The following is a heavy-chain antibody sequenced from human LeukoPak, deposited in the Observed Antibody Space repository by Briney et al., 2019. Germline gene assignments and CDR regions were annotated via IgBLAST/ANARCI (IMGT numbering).Heavy chain of an antibody. CDR1: GDSLSLYY. CDR3: ARNNVDVVGARIYDYYGLDV. D-gene: IGHD2-2*03. CDR2: AFYSGVT. J-gene: IGHJ6*02. Sequence: SETLSLTCSVSGDSLSLYYWSWLRQTPGKGLEWIGYAFYSGVTYYNPSLKSRVTISVNSSENQFSLKLRSVTPADTAIYFCARNNVDVVGARIYDYYGLDVWGRGTTVTVS. V-gene: IGHV4-59*01.